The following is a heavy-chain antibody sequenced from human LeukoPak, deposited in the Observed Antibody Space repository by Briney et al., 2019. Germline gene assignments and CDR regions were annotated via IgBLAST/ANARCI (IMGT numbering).Heavy chain of an antibody. CDR2: IYTSGST. CDR3: AREGHYDFWSGYYYFDY. Sequence: PSETLSLTCTVSGGSISSGSYYWSWIRQPAGKGLEWIGRIYTSGSTNYNPSLKSRVTISVDTSKNQFSLKLSSVTAADTAVYHCAREGHYDFWSGYYYFDYWGQGTLVTVSS. D-gene: IGHD3-3*01. CDR1: GGSISSGSYY. J-gene: IGHJ4*02. V-gene: IGHV4-61*02.